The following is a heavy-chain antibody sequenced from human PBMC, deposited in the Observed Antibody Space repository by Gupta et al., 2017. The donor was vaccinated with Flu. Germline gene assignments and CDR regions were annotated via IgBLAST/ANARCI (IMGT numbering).Heavy chain of an antibody. CDR2: IRDTGETT. CDR3: AKLTGGTLFDH. J-gene: IGHJ5*02. Sequence: VRQATGRGLEWLSSIRDTGETTDSADSVKCRLIISRDNAKDTLFLQMKSLRVEDTATYYCAKLTGGTLFDHWGQGTLVTVSP. V-gene: IGHV3-23*01. D-gene: IGHD1-26*01.